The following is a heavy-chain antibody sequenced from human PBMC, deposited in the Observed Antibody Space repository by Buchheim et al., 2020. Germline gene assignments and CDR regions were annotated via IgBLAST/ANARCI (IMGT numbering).Heavy chain of an antibody. CDR3: VRRGVLLWFGERPIYGMDV. CDR1: GGTFSSYT. J-gene: IGHJ6*02. D-gene: IGHD3-10*01. Sequence: QVQLVQSGAEVKKPGSSVKVSCKASGGTFSSYTISWVRQAPGQGLEWMGRIIPILGIANYAQKFQGRVTITADKSTSTAYMELSSLRSEDTAVYYCVRRGVLLWFGERPIYGMDVWGQGTT. V-gene: IGHV1-69*02. CDR2: IIPILGIA.